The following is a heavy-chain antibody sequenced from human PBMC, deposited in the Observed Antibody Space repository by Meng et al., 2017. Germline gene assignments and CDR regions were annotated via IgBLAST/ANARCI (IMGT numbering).Heavy chain of an antibody. CDR3: ANWPKGGANIDY. CDR1: GFTVSSNY. Sequence: GESLKISCAASGFTVSSNYMSWVRQAPGKGLEWVSVIYSGGSTYYADSVKGRFTISRDNPKNTLYLQMNSLRVEDTAVYYCANWPKGGANIDYWGQGTLVTVSS. D-gene: IGHD3-16*01. CDR2: IYSGGST. J-gene: IGHJ4*02. V-gene: IGHV3-53*01.